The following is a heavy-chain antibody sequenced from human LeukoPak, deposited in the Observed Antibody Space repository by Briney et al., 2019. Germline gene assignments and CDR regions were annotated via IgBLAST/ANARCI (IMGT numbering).Heavy chain of an antibody. D-gene: IGHD5-12*01. Sequence: GGSLRLSCAASGFTFSSYSVNWVRQAPGKGLEWVSSISSSSSYIYYADSVRGRFTISRDNAKNSLYLQMNSLRAEDTAVYYCARDFPYSPIMDVWGKGTTVTVSS. CDR2: ISSSSSYI. CDR3: ARDFPYSPIMDV. V-gene: IGHV3-21*01. J-gene: IGHJ6*04. CDR1: GFTFSSYS.